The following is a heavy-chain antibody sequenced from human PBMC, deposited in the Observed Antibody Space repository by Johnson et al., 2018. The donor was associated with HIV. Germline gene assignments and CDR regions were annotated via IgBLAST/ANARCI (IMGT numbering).Heavy chain of an antibody. V-gene: IGHV3-30*04. Sequence: VQLVESGGGLVQPGGSLRLSCAASGFTFSSYAMHWVRQAPGKGPEWVACISYDGSNQYYEDSVKGRFTISRDDSKTTLYLQMNSLRTEDTAVYYCARDRAAAGTDALDIWGQGTMVTVSS. CDR2: ISYDGSNQ. J-gene: IGHJ3*02. CDR3: ARDRAAAGTDALDI. CDR1: GFTFSSYA. D-gene: IGHD6-13*01.